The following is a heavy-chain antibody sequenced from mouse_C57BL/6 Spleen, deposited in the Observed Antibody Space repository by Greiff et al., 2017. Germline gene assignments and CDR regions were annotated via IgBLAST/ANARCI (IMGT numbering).Heavy chain of an antibody. CDR3: ARMEAVVYYYAMDY. V-gene: IGHV2-9-1*01. J-gene: IGHJ4*01. CDR2: IWTGGGT. Sequence: VKLMESGPGLVAPSQSLSITCTVSGFSLTSYAISWVRQPPGKGLEWLGVIWTGGGTNYNSALKSRLSISKDNSKSQVFLKMNSLQTDDTARYYCARMEAVVYYYAMDYWGQGTSVTVSS. D-gene: IGHD1-1*01. CDR1: GFSLTSYA.